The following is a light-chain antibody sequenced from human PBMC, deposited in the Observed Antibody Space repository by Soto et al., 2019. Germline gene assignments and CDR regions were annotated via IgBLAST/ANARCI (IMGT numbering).Light chain of an antibody. CDR1: SSDVGSYNL. V-gene: IGLV2-23*02. CDR2: EVT. J-gene: IGLJ1*01. CDR3: CSYASSSTYV. Sequence: QSALTQPASVSGSPGQSITISCTGTSSDVGSYNLVSWYQQHPGKAPKLMIYEVTKRPSGVSDRFSGSKSGNTASLTISGLQAEDEADCYCCSYASSSTYVFGTGTKLTVL.